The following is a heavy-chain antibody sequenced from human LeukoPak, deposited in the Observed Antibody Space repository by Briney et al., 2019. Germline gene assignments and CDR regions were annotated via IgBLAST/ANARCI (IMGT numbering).Heavy chain of an antibody. CDR3: ASGYDSSGYELDY. CDR2: IIPIFGTA. D-gene: IGHD3-22*01. V-gene: IGHV1-69*05. J-gene: IGHJ4*02. Sequence: SVTVSCKASGGTFSSYAISWVRQAPGQGLEWMGGIIPIFGTANYAQKFQGRVTITTDESTSTAYMELSSLRSEDTAVYYCASGYDSSGYELDYWGQGTLVTVSS. CDR1: GGTFSSYA.